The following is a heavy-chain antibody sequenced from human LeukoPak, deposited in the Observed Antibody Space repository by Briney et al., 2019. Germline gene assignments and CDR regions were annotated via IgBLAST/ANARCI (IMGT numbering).Heavy chain of an antibody. V-gene: IGHV3-30*04. CDR2: ISYDGSNK. CDR3: ARDSGGSYFSY. Sequence: GGSLRLSCAASGFTFSSYAMHWVRQAPGKGLEWVAVISYDGSNKYNADSVKGRFTISRDNSKNTLYLQMNSLRAEDTAVYYCARDSGGSYFSYWGQGTLVTVSS. J-gene: IGHJ4*02. D-gene: IGHD1-14*01. CDR1: GFTFSSYA.